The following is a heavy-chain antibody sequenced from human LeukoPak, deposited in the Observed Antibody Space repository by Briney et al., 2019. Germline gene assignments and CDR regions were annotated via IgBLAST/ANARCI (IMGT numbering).Heavy chain of an antibody. CDR3: ARAGGCSSTSCYGLASNWFDP. V-gene: IGHV1-69*04. Sequence: SVKVSCKASGGTFSSYAISWVRPAPGQGLEWMGRIIPILGIANYAQKFQGRVTITADKSTSTAYMELSSLRSEDTVVYYCARAGGCSSTSCYGLASNWFDPWGQGTLVTVSS. CDR2: IIPILGIA. J-gene: IGHJ5*02. CDR1: GGTFSSYA. D-gene: IGHD2-2*01.